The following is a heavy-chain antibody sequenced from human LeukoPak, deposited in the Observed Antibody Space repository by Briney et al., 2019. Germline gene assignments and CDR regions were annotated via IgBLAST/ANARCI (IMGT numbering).Heavy chain of an antibody. CDR1: GFTFSSYS. Sequence: PGRSLRLSCAASGFTFSSYSMNWVRQAPGKGLEWVSYISSSSSTIYYADSVKGRFTISRDNAKNSLYLQMNSLRAEDTAVYYCARGQVVGATFGMDVWGKGTTVTVSS. J-gene: IGHJ6*04. CDR3: ARGQVVGATFGMDV. V-gene: IGHV3-48*01. CDR2: ISSSSSTI. D-gene: IGHD1-26*01.